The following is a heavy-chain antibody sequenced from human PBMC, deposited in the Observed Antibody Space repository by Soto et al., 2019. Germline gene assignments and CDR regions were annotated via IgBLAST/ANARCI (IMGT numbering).Heavy chain of an antibody. V-gene: IGHV4-61*01. CDR1: GASLRSGSYY. Sequence: PSETLSLTCTVSGASLRSGSYYWSWIRQPPGKGLEWIGYISHSGRTNYDPSLKSRLTMSVDTSQNQFSLQLNSVTAADTAVYYCSYGSSFDYWGQGTQVTVSS. J-gene: IGHJ4*02. D-gene: IGHD3-10*01. CDR2: ISHSGRT. CDR3: SYGSSFDY.